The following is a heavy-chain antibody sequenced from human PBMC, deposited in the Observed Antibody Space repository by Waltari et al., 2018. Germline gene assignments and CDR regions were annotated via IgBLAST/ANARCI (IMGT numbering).Heavy chain of an antibody. Sequence: QVQLVQSGAEVKKPGSSVQVSCKASGSTFSSYAISWVRKAPGHGLEWMGGIIPIFGTANYAQKFQGRVTITADESTSTAYMELSSLRSEDTAVYYCARGPSHIVVVTAIPEYFQHWGQGTLVTVSS. CDR2: IIPIFGTA. CDR3: ARGPSHIVVVTAIPEYFQH. J-gene: IGHJ1*01. V-gene: IGHV1-69*01. CDR1: GSTFSSYA. D-gene: IGHD2-21*02.